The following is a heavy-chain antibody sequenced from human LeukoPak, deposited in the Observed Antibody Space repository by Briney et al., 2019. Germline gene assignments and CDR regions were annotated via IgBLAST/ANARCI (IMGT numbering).Heavy chain of an antibody. J-gene: IGHJ4*02. CDR3: AKGYYYDSSGYWAPIDY. Sequence: PGGSLRLSYAASGFTFSSYAMSWVRQAPGKGLEWVSAISGSGGSTYYADSVKGRFTISRDNSKNTLYLQMNSLRAEDTAVYYCAKGYYYDSSGYWAPIDYWGQGTLVTVSS. D-gene: IGHD3-22*01. CDR2: ISGSGGST. V-gene: IGHV3-23*01. CDR1: GFTFSSYA.